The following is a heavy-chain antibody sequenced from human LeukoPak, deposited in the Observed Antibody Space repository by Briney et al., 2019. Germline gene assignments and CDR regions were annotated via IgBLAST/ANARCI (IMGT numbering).Heavy chain of an antibody. CDR1: GGTFSSYA. CDR3: ARVGLYDSSGYTQGHDAFDI. D-gene: IGHD3-22*01. J-gene: IGHJ3*02. V-gene: IGHV1-69*05. CDR2: IIPIFGTA. Sequence: KVSCKASGGTFSSYAISWVRQAPGQGLEWMGGIIPIFGTANYAQKFQGRVTITTDESTSTAYMELSSLRSEDTAVYYCARVGLYDSSGYTQGHDAFDIWGQGTMVTVSS.